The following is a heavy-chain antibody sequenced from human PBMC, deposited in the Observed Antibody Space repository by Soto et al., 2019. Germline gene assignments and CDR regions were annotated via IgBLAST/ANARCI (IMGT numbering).Heavy chain of an antibody. V-gene: IGHV2-5*02. J-gene: IGHJ4*02. CDR2: MYWDDDK. CDR3: ACLKDLYLTFDY. D-gene: IGHD3-10*01. CDR1: GFSLSTNEVG. Sequence: QITLKESGPTLVKPTQTLTLTCTFSGFSLSTNEVGVGWIRQPPGKALEWLAIMYWDDDKRYSPLLKTRLTVTKDTSKNQVVLTLTNMGAVDTGTYYCACLKDLYLTFDYWGQGSLVTVSS.